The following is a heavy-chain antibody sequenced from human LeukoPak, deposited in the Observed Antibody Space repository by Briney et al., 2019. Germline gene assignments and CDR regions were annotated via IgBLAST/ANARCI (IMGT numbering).Heavy chain of an antibody. V-gene: IGHV3-30*04. D-gene: IGHD3-22*01. CDR2: ISYDGRNE. J-gene: IGHJ3*01. Sequence: GGSLRLSCTASGFTFSNHALHWVRQAPGKGLEWLTVISYDGRNEYYADSVTGRFTISRDNSKNTVSLQLNNLRVEDAAVYYCAGGEAYYDRNGLPGAALDFWGLGTLVTVSS. CDR3: AGGEAYYDRNGLPGAALDF. CDR1: GFTFSNHA.